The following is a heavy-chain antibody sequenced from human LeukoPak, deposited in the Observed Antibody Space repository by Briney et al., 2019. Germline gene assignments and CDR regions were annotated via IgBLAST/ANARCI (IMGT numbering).Heavy chain of an antibody. CDR2: ISGSDGST. CDR1: GFIFSSYA. D-gene: IGHD5-24*01. J-gene: IGHJ4*02. Sequence: GGSLRLSCAASGFIFSSYAMSWVRQAPGKGLEWVSGISGSDGSTYYADSVKGRFTISRENAKNSLYLQMNSLRAGDTAVYYCARGEVRDGYNFDYWGQGTLVTVSS. V-gene: IGHV3-23*01. CDR3: ARGEVRDGYNFDY.